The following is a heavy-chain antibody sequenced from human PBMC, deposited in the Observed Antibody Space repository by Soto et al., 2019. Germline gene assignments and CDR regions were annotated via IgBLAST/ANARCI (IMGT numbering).Heavy chain of an antibody. CDR3: ARDPPVGYDSSGYYLDY. J-gene: IGHJ4*02. Sequence: ASVKVSCKASGYTVTSYYMHWVRQAHGQCIEWMGILNPSGGSKSYAQKFQGRATTTRATSTSTVYMALSSLRSEDTAVYYCARDPPVGYDSSGYYLDYWGQGTLVTVSS. CDR1: GYTVTSYY. D-gene: IGHD3-22*01. V-gene: IGHV1-46*01. CDR2: LNPSGGSK.